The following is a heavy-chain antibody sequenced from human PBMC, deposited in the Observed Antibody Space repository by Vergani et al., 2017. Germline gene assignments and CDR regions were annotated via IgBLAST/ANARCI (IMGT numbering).Heavy chain of an antibody. Sequence: QVKLQESGPGLLKPSQTLCLTCTVSGESIRSGSHYWSWIRQPAGKGPEWIGHIHTGGSTDLNPSFKSRVSISVDTSKSHFSLKLNSVTVADTAVYYCARSLPYCTSGSCPAIWGQGTLVTVSS. CDR1: GESIRSGSHY. CDR3: ARSLPYCTSGSCPAI. V-gene: IGHV4-61*02. CDR2: IHTGGST. J-gene: IGHJ4*02. D-gene: IGHD2-15*01.